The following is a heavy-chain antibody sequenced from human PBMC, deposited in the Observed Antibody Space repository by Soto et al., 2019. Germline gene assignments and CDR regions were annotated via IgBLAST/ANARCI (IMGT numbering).Heavy chain of an antibody. CDR1: GFTFSSYG. V-gene: IGHV3-30*18. CDR3: AKAPIYYDSSGYLDY. J-gene: IGHJ4*02. D-gene: IGHD3-22*01. CDR2: ISYDGSNK. Sequence: SLRLSCAASGFTFSSYGMHWVRQAPGKGLEWVAVISYDGSNKYYADSVKGRFTISRDNSKNTLYLQMNSLRAEDTAVYYCAKAPIYYDSSGYLDYWGQGTLVTVSS.